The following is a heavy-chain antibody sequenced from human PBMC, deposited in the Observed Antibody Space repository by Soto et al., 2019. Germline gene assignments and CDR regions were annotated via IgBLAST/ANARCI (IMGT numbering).Heavy chain of an antibody. D-gene: IGHD6-19*01. CDR1: GDSVSSYSVT. CDR2: TYYRSKWYN. CDR3: ATISAGRGYFDY. Sequence: SQTLSLTCAISGDSVSSYSVTWNWIRQSPSRGLEWLGRTYYRSKWYNDYAVSVKSRISINPDTSKNQFSLQLNSVTPEDTAVYYCATISAGRGYFDYWGQGTLVTVSS. J-gene: IGHJ4*02. V-gene: IGHV6-1*01.